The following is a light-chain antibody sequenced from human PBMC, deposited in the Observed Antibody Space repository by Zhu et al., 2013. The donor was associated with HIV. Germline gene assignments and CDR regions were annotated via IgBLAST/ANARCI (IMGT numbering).Light chain of an antibody. CDR3: QQYNSYPYT. CDR1: QRVRSN. V-gene: IGKV3-15*01. J-gene: IGKJ2*01. Sequence: EIVLTQSPGTLSLSPGERATLSCRASQRVRSNLAWYQQRPGRAPRLLIYAASSLQSGVPSKFSGSGSGTDFTLTISSLQPEDFATYYCQQYNSYPYTFGQGTKLEIK. CDR2: AAS.